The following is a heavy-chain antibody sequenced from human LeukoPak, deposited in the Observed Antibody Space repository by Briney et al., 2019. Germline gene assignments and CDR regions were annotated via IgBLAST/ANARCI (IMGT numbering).Heavy chain of an antibody. CDR1: GFPSSSYS. D-gene: IGHD3-22*01. CDR3: TTHYYDD. CDR2: INSVGSTI. Sequence: GGSLRLSCAASGFPSSSYSMNWVRQAPGKGLEWISYINSVGSTIYYADSVKGRFTISRDNAKNSLSLHMNSLRDEDTAIYYCTTHYYDDWGQGTLVTVSS. V-gene: IGHV3-48*02. J-gene: IGHJ4*02.